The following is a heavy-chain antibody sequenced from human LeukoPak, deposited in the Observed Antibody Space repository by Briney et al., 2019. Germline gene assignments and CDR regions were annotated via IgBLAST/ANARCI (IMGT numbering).Heavy chain of an antibody. V-gene: IGHV3-23*01. Sequence: PGGSLRLSCAASGFTFSSYAMSWVRQAPGKGLEWVSAISGSGGSTYYADSVKGRFTISRDNAKNSLFLQMNSLRAEDTAVYYCAREGDGYNSPIDYWGQGTLVTVSS. D-gene: IGHD5-24*01. CDR2: ISGSGGST. J-gene: IGHJ4*02. CDR1: GFTFSSYA. CDR3: AREGDGYNSPIDY.